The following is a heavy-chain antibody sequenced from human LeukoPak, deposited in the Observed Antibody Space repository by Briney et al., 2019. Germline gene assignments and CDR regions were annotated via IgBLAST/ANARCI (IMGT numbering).Heavy chain of an antibody. V-gene: IGHV3-48*03. CDR3: ARWGLAVARHYYYYGMDV. CDR2: ISSSGSTI. J-gene: IGHJ6*02. CDR1: GFTFSSYE. Sequence: GGSLRLSCAASGFTFSSYEMNWVRQAPGKGLEWVSYISSSGSTIYYADSVKGRFTISRDNAKNSLYLQMNSLRAEDTAVYYCARWGLAVARHYYYYGMDVWGQGTTVTVSS. D-gene: IGHD6-19*01.